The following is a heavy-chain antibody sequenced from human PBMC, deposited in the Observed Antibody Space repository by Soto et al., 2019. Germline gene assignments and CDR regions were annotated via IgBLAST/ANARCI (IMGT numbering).Heavy chain of an antibody. CDR2: ISSSST. Sequence: GGSLRLSCAASGFTFSSYSMNWVRQAPGKGLEWASSISSSSTTYADSVKGRFTISRDNAKNTLYLQMNSLRAEDTAVYYCARGDRGAFDLWGQGTMVTVSS. D-gene: IGHD2-21*02. CDR3: ARGDRGAFDL. J-gene: IGHJ3*01. CDR1: GFTFSSYS. V-gene: IGHV3-21*01.